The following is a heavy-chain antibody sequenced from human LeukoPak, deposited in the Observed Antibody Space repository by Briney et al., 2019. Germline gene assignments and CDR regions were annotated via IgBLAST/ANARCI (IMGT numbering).Heavy chain of an antibody. CDR2: IIPIFGTA. CDR3: AREGYSGRYFDF. Sequence: SVKVSCKASGGTFSSYAISWVRQAPGQGLEWMGGIIPIFGTANYAQKFQGRVTITTDESTSTAYMELRSLRSDDTAVYYCAREGYSGRYFDFWGQGTLVTVSS. V-gene: IGHV1-69*05. J-gene: IGHJ4*02. CDR1: GGTFSSYA. D-gene: IGHD1-26*01.